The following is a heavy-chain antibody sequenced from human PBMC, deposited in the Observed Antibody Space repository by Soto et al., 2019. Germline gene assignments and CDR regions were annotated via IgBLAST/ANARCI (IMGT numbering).Heavy chain of an antibody. J-gene: IGHJ6*02. CDR3: ARDDGYNYPYYYSGMDV. V-gene: IGHV1-69*13. CDR2: IIPIFGTA. Sequence: SVKVSCKASGGTFSSYAISWVRQAPGQGLEWMGGIIPIFGTANYAQKFQGRVTITADESTSTAYMELSSLRSEDTAVYDCARDDGYNYPYYYSGMDVWGQGTTVTVSS. CDR1: GGTFSSYA. D-gene: IGHD5-12*01.